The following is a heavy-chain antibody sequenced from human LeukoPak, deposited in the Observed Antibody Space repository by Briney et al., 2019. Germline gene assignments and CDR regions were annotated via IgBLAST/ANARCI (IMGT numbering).Heavy chain of an antibody. CDR1: GFTVSNNY. V-gene: IGHV3-53*01. CDR2: IYSGGST. CDR3: ARAGSRARDYFDY. J-gene: IGHJ4*02. Sequence: GGSLRLSCAASGFTVSNNYMTWVRQAPRHGLESVSVIYSGGSTYYADSVKGRFTISRDNSKNTLYLQMNSLRAEDTAVYYCARAGSRARDYFDYWGQGTLVTVSS. D-gene: IGHD3-10*01.